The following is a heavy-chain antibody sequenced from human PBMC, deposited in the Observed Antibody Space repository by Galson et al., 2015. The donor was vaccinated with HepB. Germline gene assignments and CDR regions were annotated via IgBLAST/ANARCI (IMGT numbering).Heavy chain of an antibody. CDR2: INAGNGNT. CDR1: GYTFTSYA. V-gene: IGHV1-3*01. D-gene: IGHD2-2*01. Sequence: SVKVSCKASGYTFTSYAMHWVRQAPGQRLEWMGWINAGNGNTKYSQKFQGRVTITRDTSASTAYMELSSLRSEDTAVYYCARGSVVPAAPSWFDPWGQGTLVTVSS. CDR3: ARGSVVPAAPSWFDP. J-gene: IGHJ5*02.